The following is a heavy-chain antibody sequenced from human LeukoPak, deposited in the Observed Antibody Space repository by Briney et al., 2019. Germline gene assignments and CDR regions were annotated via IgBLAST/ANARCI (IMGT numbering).Heavy chain of an antibody. Sequence: GGSLRLSCAASGFTFSSYAMSWVRQAPGKGLEWVSAFSGSGGDTYYADYVKGRFTISRDNSKNTLYLQMNSLRAEDTAVYYCAKSDCNRFDYWGQGTLVTVSS. CDR1: GFTFSSYA. CDR3: AKSDCNRFDY. CDR2: FSGSGGDT. D-gene: IGHD2-21*02. J-gene: IGHJ4*02. V-gene: IGHV3-23*01.